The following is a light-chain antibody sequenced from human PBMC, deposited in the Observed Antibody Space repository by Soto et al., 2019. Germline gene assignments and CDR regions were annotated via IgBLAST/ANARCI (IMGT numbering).Light chain of an antibody. CDR3: QQYGSPPFS. CDR1: ESVTTTY. V-gene: IGKV3-20*01. CDR2: GAS. Sequence: EIVLTQSPGTLSLSPGERATLSCRASESVTTTYFAWYQHKPGQAPRLLISGASSRATGIPDRFTGSGSGTDCRRTISRLEPEDVAVDYCQQYGSPPFSFGGGTKVEIK. J-gene: IGKJ4*01.